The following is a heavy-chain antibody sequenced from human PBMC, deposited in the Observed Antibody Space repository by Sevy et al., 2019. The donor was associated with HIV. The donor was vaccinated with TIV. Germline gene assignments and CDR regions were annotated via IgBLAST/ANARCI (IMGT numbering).Heavy chain of an antibody. J-gene: IGHJ4*02. CDR1: GFIFSGYS. D-gene: IGHD6-25*01. V-gene: IGHV3-48*02. CDR2: ISSSSDII. CDR3: ARTIAAAETSDY. Sequence: GGSLRLSCAVSGFIFSGYSMNWVRQAPGKGLEWVSYISSSSDIIYYADSVKGRFTISRDNARNSLYLQMNSLRDEDTAVYYCARTIAAAETSDYWGQGALVTVSS.